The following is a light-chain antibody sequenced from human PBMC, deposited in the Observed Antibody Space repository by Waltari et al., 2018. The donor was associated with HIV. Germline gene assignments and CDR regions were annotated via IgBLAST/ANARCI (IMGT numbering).Light chain of an antibody. CDR3: QAFGSGLTAVV. CDR2: ANR. V-gene: IGLV1-40*01. J-gene: IGLJ2*01. CDR1: SSNLGAGFD. Sequence: QSVLTQPPSLSGAPGQRVSIYSTGSSSNLGAGFDAQWYQQLPGAAPRLLIYANRHWPSAGPCRFSGSRAGASPSLAITGVQAEDEADYYGQAFGSGLTAVVFGGGTKLTVL.